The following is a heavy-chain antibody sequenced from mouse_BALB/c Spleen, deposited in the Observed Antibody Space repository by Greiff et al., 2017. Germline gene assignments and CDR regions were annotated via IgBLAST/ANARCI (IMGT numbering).Heavy chain of an antibody. V-gene: IGHV2-9*02. CDR1: GFSLTSYG. CDR3: ARDIAYYRYDVGNYYAMDY. CDR2: IWAGGST. Sequence: QVQLQQSGPGLVAPSQSLSITCTVSGFSLTSYGVHWVRQPPGKGLEWLGVIWAGGSTNYNSALMSRLSISKDNSKSQVFLKMNSLQTDDTAMYYCARDIAYYRYDVGNYYAMDYWGQGTSVTVSS. J-gene: IGHJ4*01. D-gene: IGHD2-14*01.